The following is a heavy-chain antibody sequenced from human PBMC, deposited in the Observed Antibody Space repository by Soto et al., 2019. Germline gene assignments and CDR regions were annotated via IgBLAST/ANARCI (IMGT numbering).Heavy chain of an antibody. CDR3: ALNYYGRDV. CDR1: GFTFSSYW. J-gene: IGHJ6*02. V-gene: IGHV3-72*01. Sequence: GGSLRLSCAASGFTFSSYWVHWVRQAPGKGLEWVGRSRNKNNDYNTDYAASVKGRFTISRHESENSLPLQMNNLKIEDTAVYYCALNYYGRDVLGQGTTVTVSS. CDR2: SRNKNNDYNT.